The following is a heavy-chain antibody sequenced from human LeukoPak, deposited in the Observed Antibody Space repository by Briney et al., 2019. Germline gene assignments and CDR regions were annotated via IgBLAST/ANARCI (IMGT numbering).Heavy chain of an antibody. CDR1: GGSISSYY. CDR2: IYTSGST. V-gene: IGHV4-4*07. Sequence: SETLSLTCTVSGGSISSYYWSWIRQPAGKGLEWIGRIYTSGSTNYNPSLKSRVTMSVDTSKNQFSLRLTSVTAADTAVYYCARVATYYGFSCGMDVWGQGTTVTVSS. J-gene: IGHJ6*02. CDR3: ARVATYYGFSCGMDV. D-gene: IGHD3-3*01.